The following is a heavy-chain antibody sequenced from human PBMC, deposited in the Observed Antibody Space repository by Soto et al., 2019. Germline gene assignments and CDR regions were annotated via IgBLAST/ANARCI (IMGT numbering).Heavy chain of an antibody. CDR1: GFSFSSYA. CDR3: ARDIYSSDYFVKWFEP. Sequence: QVRLVESGGGVVQPGRSLRLSCTASGFSFSSYAMYWFRQPPGKGLEWVAVISHDGINKHYADSVKGRVTVSRDNSNHSLDLQLNSLRGEDTAMYYCARDIYSSDYFVKWFEPWGQGTLVTVPS. D-gene: IGHD6-19*01. V-gene: IGHV3-30-3*01. CDR2: ISHDGINK. J-gene: IGHJ5*02.